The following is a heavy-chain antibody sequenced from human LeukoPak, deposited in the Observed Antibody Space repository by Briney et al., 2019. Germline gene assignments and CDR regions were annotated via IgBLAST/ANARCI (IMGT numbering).Heavy chain of an antibody. V-gene: IGHV4-61*02. J-gene: IGHJ4*02. Sequence: SETLSLTCTVSSGSISSGRYYWSWIRQPAGKGLEWIGRIDISGSTYYNPSLKSRVTISVDTSKNQFSLKLNSVTAADTAVYYCARGKLELTILDYWGQGALVTVSS. CDR2: IDISGST. D-gene: IGHD1-7*01. CDR3: ARGKLELTILDY. CDR1: SGSISSGRYY.